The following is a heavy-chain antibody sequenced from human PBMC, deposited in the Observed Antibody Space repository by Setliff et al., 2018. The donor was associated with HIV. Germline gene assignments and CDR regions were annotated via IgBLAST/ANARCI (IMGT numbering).Heavy chain of an antibody. V-gene: IGHV4-34*01. CDR2: IYHSGST. J-gene: IGHJ4*02. Sequence: PSETLSLTCAVDGGSFSGYYVSWVRQPPGKGLEWIGEIYHSGSTNYNPSLKSRVTISVDTSKKQFSLKLSSVTAADTAVYYCARRPYYFDYWGQGTLVTVSS. CDR1: GGSFSGYY. CDR3: ARRPYYFDY.